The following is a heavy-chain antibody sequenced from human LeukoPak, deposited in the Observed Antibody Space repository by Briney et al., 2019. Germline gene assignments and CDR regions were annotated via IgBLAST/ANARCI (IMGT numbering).Heavy chain of an antibody. Sequence: ASVTVSCKASGYTFISYGISWVRQAPGQGLEWMGWISAYNGNTNYAQRLQGRVTMTTDTSTSTAYMELRSLRSDDTAVYYCARDSDYGSGSYYPYGMDVWGQGTTVTVSS. V-gene: IGHV1-18*01. J-gene: IGHJ6*02. D-gene: IGHD3-10*01. CDR3: ARDSDYGSGSYYPYGMDV. CDR1: GYTFISYG. CDR2: ISAYNGNT.